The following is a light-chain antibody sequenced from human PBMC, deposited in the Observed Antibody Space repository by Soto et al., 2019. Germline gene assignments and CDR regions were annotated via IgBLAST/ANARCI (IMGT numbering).Light chain of an antibody. CDR2: GAS. Sequence: DIQMTQSPSTLSGSVGDRVTITCRASQTISSYLAWYQQKPGKAPQLLISGASTVQSAVPSRFSGGGSATDFTLTISSLQPEDSATYYCQQLKSYPLTFGGGTKVEI. V-gene: IGKV1-9*01. CDR3: QQLKSYPLT. J-gene: IGKJ4*01. CDR1: QTISSY.